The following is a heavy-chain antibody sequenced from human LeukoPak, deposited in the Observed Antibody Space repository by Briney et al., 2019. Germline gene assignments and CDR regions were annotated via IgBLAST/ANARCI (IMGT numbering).Heavy chain of an antibody. J-gene: IGHJ4*02. V-gene: IGHV3-11*04. D-gene: IGHD3/OR15-3a*01. CDR1: GFTFSDYY. CDR2: ISSSGSTI. CDR3: AGAGPVLDYHYYFDY. Sequence: GGSLRLSCAASGFTFSDYYMSWIRQAPGKGLEWVSYISSSGSTIYYADSVKGRFTISRDNAKNSLYLQMNSLRAEDTAVYYCAGAGPVLDYHYYFDYWGQGTLVTVSS.